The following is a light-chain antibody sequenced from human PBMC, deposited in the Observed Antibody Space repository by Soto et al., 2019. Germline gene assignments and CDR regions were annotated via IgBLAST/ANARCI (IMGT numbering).Light chain of an antibody. V-gene: IGKV3-20*01. Sequence: EIVLTQSPCTLSLSPGERATLSCRARQSVSSSYLAWYQQKPGQAPRLLIYDASNRATGIPDRFSGSGSGTDFTLTISRLEPEDFAVYYCQQYGSSPWTFGQGTKVDIK. CDR3: QQYGSSPWT. CDR2: DAS. CDR1: QSVSSSY. J-gene: IGKJ1*01.